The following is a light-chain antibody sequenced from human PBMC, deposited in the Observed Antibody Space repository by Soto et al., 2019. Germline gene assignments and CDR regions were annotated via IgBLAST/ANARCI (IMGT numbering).Light chain of an antibody. Sequence: QSVLTQPPSASGTPGQRVSISCSGSTSNIGGNTVNWYQQLPGTAPKLLIYNNNVRPSGVPDRFSGSKSGTSASLAISGLQSEDEADFYCAAWDDSLNGYLFGTGTKLTVL. CDR2: NNN. V-gene: IGLV1-44*01. CDR1: TSNIGGNT. CDR3: AAWDDSLNGYL. J-gene: IGLJ1*01.